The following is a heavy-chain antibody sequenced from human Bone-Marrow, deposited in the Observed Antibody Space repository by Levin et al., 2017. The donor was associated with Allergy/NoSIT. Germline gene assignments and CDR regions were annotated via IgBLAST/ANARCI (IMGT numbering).Heavy chain of an antibody. D-gene: IGHD6-19*01. J-gene: IGHJ4*02. CDR2: ISYDGSNK. V-gene: IGHV3-30-3*01. Sequence: GESLKISCAASGFTFSSYAMHWVRQAPGKGLEWVAVISYDGSNKYYADSVKGRFTISRDNSKNTLYLQMNSLRAEDTAVYYCARAGGIAVAEDYWGQGTLVTVSS. CDR1: GFTFSSYA. CDR3: ARAGGIAVAEDY.